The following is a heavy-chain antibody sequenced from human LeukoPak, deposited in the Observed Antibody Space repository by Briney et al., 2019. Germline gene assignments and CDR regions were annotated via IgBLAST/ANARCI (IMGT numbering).Heavy chain of an antibody. Sequence: GGSLRLSCAASGFTFSSYAMHWVRQAPGKGLEWVAVISYDGSNKYYADSVKGRFTISRDNSKNTLYLEMNSLRAEDTAVYYCARDAGPYSSSWNRRIEDAFDIWGQGTMVTVSS. CDR2: ISYDGSNK. D-gene: IGHD6-13*01. CDR1: GFTFSSYA. V-gene: IGHV3-30-3*01. J-gene: IGHJ3*02. CDR3: ARDAGPYSSSWNRRIEDAFDI.